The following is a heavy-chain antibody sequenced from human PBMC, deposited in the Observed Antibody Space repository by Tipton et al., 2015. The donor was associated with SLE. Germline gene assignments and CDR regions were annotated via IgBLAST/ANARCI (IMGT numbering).Heavy chain of an antibody. CDR3: ARARIAVAGSNVFDP. D-gene: IGHD6-19*01. J-gene: IGHJ5*02. CDR2: IYYSGST. CDR1: GGSISSHY. Sequence: LSLTCTVSGGSISSHYWSWIRQPPGKGLEWIGYIYYSGSTNYNPSLKSRVTISVDTSKNQFSLKLSSVTAADTAVYYCARARIAVAGSNVFDPWGQGTQVTVSS. V-gene: IGHV4-59*11.